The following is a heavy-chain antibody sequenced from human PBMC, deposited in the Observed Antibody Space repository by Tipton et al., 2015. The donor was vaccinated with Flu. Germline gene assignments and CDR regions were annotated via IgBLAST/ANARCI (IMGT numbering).Heavy chain of an antibody. CDR3: ARCGREAMGPTTTDAFDI. J-gene: IGHJ3*02. D-gene: IGHD1-26*01. V-gene: IGHV5-51*01. CDR1: GYSFASYW. CDR2: IYPGDSDT. Sequence: QLVQSGAEVKKPGESLKISCKGSGYSFASYWIGWVRQMPGKGLEWMGIIYPGDSDTRYSPSFQGQVTVSADTSISTAYLQWSSLKASDTAMYYCARCGREAMGPTTTDAFDIWGQGTMVTVSS.